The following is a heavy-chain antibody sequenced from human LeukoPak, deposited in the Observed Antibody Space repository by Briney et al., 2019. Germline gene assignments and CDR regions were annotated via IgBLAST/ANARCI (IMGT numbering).Heavy chain of an antibody. J-gene: IGHJ3*02. D-gene: IGHD1-26*01. CDR1: GGSFSGYY. CDR3: ARMLISGSRAHGAFDI. V-gene: IGHV4-34*01. Sequence: PSETLSLTCAVYGGSFSGYYWSWIRQPPGKGLEWIGEINHSGSTNYNPSLKSRVTISVDTSKNQFSLKLSSVTAADTAVYYCARMLISGSRAHGAFDIWGQGTVVTVSS. CDR2: INHSGST.